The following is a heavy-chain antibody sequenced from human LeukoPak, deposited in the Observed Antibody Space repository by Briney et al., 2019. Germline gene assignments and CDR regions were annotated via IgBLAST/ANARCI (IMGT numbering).Heavy chain of an antibody. CDR1: GFTFSSYG. D-gene: IGHD2-2*01. V-gene: IGHV3-30*02. CDR2: IRYDGSNK. J-gene: IGHJ6*02. CDR3: AKDVGRYCSSTSCFMDV. Sequence: PGGSLRLSCAASGFTFSSYGMHWVRQAPGKGLEWVAFIRYDGSNKYYADSVKGRFTISRDNSKNTLYLQMNSLRAEDTAVYYCAKDVGRYCSSTSCFMDVWGQGTTVTVSS.